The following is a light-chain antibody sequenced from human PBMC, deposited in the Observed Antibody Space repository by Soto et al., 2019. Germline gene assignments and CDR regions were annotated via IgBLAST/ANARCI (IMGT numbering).Light chain of an antibody. Sequence: EIVLTQSPATLSLSPGERATLSCRASQSVSSYLAWYQQKPGQAPRLLIYAASTRATGIPARFSGSGSGTEFTLTITSLQSEDFAVYYCQQYSNWPPYTFGQGTKLEIK. CDR2: AAS. CDR1: QSVSSY. J-gene: IGKJ2*01. V-gene: IGKV3-15*01. CDR3: QQYSNWPPYT.